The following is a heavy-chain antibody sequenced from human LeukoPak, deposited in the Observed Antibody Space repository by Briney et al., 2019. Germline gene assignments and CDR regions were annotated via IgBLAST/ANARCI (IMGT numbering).Heavy chain of an antibody. D-gene: IGHD6-6*01. CDR2: ICYDGGNK. V-gene: IGHV3-33*01. J-gene: IGHJ6*02. CDR1: GFTFSSFD. Sequence: GGSLRLSCAASGFTFSSFDMHWVRQAPGKGLDWVAFICYDGGNKYYADSVKGRFTISRDNSKNTLYLQMNSLRAEDTAVYYCARGASSSTALTQYYYYYYGMDVWGQGTTVTVSS. CDR3: ARGASSSTALTQYYYYYYGMDV.